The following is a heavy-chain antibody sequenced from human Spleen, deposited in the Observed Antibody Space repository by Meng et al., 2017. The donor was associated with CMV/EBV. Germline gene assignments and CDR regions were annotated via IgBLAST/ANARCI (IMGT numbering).Heavy chain of an antibody. CDR3: AKDVEYYFDY. V-gene: IGHV3-30*02. D-gene: IGHD5-24*01. J-gene: IGHJ4*02. CDR2: IRYDGSNK. Sequence: GGSLRLSCAASGFTFSSYGMHWVRQAPGKGLEWVACIRYDGSNKYYADSVKGRFTISRDNSKNTLYLQMNSLRAEDTAVYYCAKDVEYYFDYWGQGTLVTVSS. CDR1: GFTFSSYG.